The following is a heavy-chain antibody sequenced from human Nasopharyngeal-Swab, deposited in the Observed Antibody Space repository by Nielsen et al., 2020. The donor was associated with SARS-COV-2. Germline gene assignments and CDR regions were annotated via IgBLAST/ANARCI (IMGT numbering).Heavy chain of an antibody. CDR2: IYYSGST. CDR1: GGSISSSSYY. J-gene: IGHJ4*02. CDR3: ARGQYNWNHFDY. D-gene: IGHD1-20*01. V-gene: IGHV4-39*07. Sequence: SETLSLTCTVSGGSISSSSYYWGWIRQPPGKGLEWIGSIYYSGSTNYNPSLKSRVTISVDTSKNQFSLKLSSVTAADTAVYYCARGQYNWNHFDYWGQGTLVTVSS.